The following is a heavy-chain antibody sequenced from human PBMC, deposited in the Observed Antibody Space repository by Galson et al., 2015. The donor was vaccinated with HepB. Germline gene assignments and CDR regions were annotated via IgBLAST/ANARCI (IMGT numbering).Heavy chain of an antibody. CDR2: IYSGGST. Sequence: SLRLSCAASGFTVSSNYMSWVRQAPGKGLEWVSVIYSGGSTYYADSVKGRFTISRDNSKNTLYLQMNSLRAEDTAVYYCAGTYYYDSSGYDEGFDYWGQGTLVTVSS. CDR1: GFTVSSNY. J-gene: IGHJ4*02. D-gene: IGHD3-22*01. CDR3: AGTYYYDSSGYDEGFDY. V-gene: IGHV3-66*01.